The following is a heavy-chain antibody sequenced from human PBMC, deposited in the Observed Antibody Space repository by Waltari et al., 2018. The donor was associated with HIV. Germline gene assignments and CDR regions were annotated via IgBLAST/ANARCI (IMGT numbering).Heavy chain of an antibody. Sequence: QLQLVQSGADEKKHGASVKVSCTPSCTTVTGYCFHWVRQAPGQGLQWMGWINSKSGGINYAQKFQGRLSLTRDTSISTVYMELTRLTSDDTAVYYCARSLYSGSSPIDHWGQGSLVSVSS. CDR3: ARSLYSGSSPIDH. CDR1: CTTVTGYC. J-gene: IGHJ4*02. D-gene: IGHD1-26*01. CDR2: INSKSGGI. V-gene: IGHV1-2*02.